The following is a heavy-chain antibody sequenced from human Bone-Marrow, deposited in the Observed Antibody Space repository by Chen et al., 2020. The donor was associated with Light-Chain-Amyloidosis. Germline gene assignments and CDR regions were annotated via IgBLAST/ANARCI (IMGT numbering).Heavy chain of an antibody. CDR3: ARDVDYDSSGYSAP. V-gene: IGHV1-2*02. CDR2: INPHSGGT. CDR1: GYTFTGNY. J-gene: IGHJ5*02. D-gene: IGHD3-22*01. Sequence: QVQLVQSGAEVKKPGASVKVSCKASGYTFTGNYMHWVRQAPGQGLEWMGWINPHSGGTNYAQKFQGRVNMTRDTSISTAYMELSRLRSDDTAVYYCARDVDYDSSGYSAPWGQGTLVTVSS.